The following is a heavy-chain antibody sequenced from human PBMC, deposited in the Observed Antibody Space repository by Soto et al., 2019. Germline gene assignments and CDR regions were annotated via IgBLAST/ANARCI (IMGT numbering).Heavy chain of an antibody. Sequence: QVQLVQSGAEVKKPGASVKVSCKASGYTFTDYSMHWVRQAPGQGLEWMGRINPNSGGTNYAQKFQDGVTITSDTSISTVYMELSRLTSYDTAVYYCARELPSGFYKYWYLDFWGRGTLVTVSS. CDR2: INPNSGGT. CDR3: ARELPSGFYKYWYLDF. V-gene: IGHV1-2*02. CDR1: GYTFTDYS. J-gene: IGHJ2*01. D-gene: IGHD3-22*01.